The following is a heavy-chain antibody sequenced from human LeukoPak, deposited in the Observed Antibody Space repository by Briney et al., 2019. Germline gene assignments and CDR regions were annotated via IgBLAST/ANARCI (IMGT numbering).Heavy chain of an antibody. CDR1: GFTVRNNY. D-gene: IGHD3-10*01. CDR2: IYSGGST. V-gene: IGHV3-66*01. Sequence: PGGSLRLSCAASGFTVRNNYMSWVRQAPGKGLEWVSVIYSGGSTYYADSVKGRFTISRDNPKNTLYLQMNSLRAEDTAVYFCATGERMVRGDGVDYWGQGTLVTVSS. J-gene: IGHJ4*02. CDR3: ATGERMVRGDGVDY.